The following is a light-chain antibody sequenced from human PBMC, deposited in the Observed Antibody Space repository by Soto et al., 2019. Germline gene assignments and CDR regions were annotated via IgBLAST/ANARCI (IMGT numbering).Light chain of an antibody. V-gene: IGKV3-11*01. CDR2: NAS. J-gene: IGKJ1*01. Sequence: EIVLTQSPATLSLSPGKRATLSCRASQSVSTYLAWCQQKPGQAPRLLIYNASNRATGIPARFSGSGSGTDFRLTISSLEPEDFAVYYCQQRSNWPGTFGQGTKVEIK. CDR1: QSVSTY. CDR3: QQRSNWPGT.